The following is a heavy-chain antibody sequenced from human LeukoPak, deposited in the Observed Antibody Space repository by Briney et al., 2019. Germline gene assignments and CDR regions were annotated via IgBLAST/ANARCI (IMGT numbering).Heavy chain of an antibody. D-gene: IGHD3-22*01. J-gene: IGHJ6*02. Sequence: GGSLRLSCTASGFTFSSYSIHWVRQAPGKGLGGVALISYDGKKTDYADSVKGRFTISRDNAKNSLYLQMNSLRAEDTALYYCARDNRKYYYDGSGYSMDVWGQGTTVTVPS. CDR1: GFTFSSYS. CDR3: ARDNRKYYYDGSGYSMDV. V-gene: IGHV3-30*04. CDR2: ISYDGKKT.